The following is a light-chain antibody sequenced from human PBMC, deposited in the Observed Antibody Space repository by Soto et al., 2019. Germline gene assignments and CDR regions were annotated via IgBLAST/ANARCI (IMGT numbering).Light chain of an antibody. CDR1: QSVSSSY. CDR2: GAS. J-gene: IGKJ2*01. V-gene: IGKV3-20*01. Sequence: EIVLTQSPGTLSLSPGERATLSCRASQSVSSSYLAWYQQKPGHAPRLIVYGASDRATGIPDRFSGSGSGTDFTLTISRLEPEDFAVYYCQRYGSSPYTFGQGTKLEIK. CDR3: QRYGSSPYT.